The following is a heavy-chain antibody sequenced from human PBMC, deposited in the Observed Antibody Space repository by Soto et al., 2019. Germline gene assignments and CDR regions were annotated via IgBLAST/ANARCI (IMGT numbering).Heavy chain of an antibody. V-gene: IGHV4-34*01. CDR1: GGSFSGYY. Sequence: QVQLQQWGAGLLKPSETLSHTCAVYGGSFSGYYWSWIRQPPGKGLEWIGEINHSGSTNYNPSLRSRVTISVDTSKNQFSLKLSSVTAADTAVYYCARGGGYCGGACYAGYYFDYWGQGTLVTVSS. CDR2: INHSGST. D-gene: IGHD2-21*02. CDR3: ARGGGYCGGACYAGYYFDY. J-gene: IGHJ4*02.